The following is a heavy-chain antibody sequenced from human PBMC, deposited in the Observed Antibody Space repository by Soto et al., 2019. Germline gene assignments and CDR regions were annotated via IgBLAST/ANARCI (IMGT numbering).Heavy chain of an antibody. V-gene: IGHV3-30*03. D-gene: IGHD5-12*01. CDR2: ISYDGSNK. CDR3: ARTGEMATISLYYYYGMDV. Sequence: GGSLRLSCAAPGFTFSSYGMHWVRQAPGKGLEWVAVISYDGSNKYYVDSVKGRFTISRDNAKNSLYLQMNSLRAEDTAVYYCARTGEMATISLYYYYGMDVWGQGTTVTVSS. CDR1: GFTFSSYG. J-gene: IGHJ6*02.